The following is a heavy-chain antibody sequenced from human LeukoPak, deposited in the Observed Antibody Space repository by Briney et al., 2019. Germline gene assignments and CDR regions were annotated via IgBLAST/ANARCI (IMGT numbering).Heavy chain of an antibody. J-gene: IGHJ5*02. Sequence: ASVKVSYKASGFTFTDYYMHWVRQAPGQGLEWMGRINPNSGGTNYAQKFQGRVTMTRDTSISTAYMELSRLRSDDTAVYYCARDGGDNWFDPWGQGTLVTVSS. CDR3: ARDGGDNWFDP. CDR2: INPNSGGT. V-gene: IGHV1-2*06. D-gene: IGHD3-16*01. CDR1: GFTFTDYY.